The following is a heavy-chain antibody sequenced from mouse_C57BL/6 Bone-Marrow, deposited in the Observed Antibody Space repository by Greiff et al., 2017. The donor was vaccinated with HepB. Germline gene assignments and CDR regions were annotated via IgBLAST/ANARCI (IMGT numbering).Heavy chain of an antibody. CDR2: ISYDGSN. V-gene: IGHV3-6*01. J-gene: IGHJ2*01. Sequence: EVQLQQSGPGLVKPSQSLSLTCSVTGYSITSGYYWNWIRQFPGNKLEWMGYISYDGSNNYNPSLKNRISITRDTSKNQFFLKLNSVTTEDTATYYCARGGETLLRSFDYWGQGTTLTVSS. CDR3: ARGGETLLRSFDY. CDR1: GYSITSGYY. D-gene: IGHD1-1*01.